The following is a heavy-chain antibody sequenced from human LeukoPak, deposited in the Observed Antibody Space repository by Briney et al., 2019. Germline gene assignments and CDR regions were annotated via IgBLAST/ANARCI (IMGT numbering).Heavy chain of an antibody. V-gene: IGHV3-48*03. CDR2: VSSSGSTI. D-gene: IGHD3-10*01. J-gene: IGHJ4*02. CDR3: AREEALVRGVILSAPRGIDY. Sequence: GGSLRLSCAASGFTFSSYEMNWVRQAPGKGLEWVSYVSSSGSTIYYADSVKGRFTISRDNAKNSLYLQMNSLRAEDTAVYYCAREEALVRGVILSAPRGIDYWGQGTLVAVSS. CDR1: GFTFSSYE.